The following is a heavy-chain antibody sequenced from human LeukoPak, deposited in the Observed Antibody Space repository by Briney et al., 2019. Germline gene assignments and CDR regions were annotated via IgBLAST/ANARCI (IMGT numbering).Heavy chain of an antibody. J-gene: IGHJ4*02. D-gene: IGHD3-10*01. V-gene: IGHV4-4*07. CDR2: IYTNGNT. CDR3: ARTTTSMIRGAIIDS. CDR1: GGSISSYY. Sequence: PSETLSLTCTVSGGSISSYYWNWIRQPAGKGLEWIGRIYTNGNTNYNPSLKSRVTMSVDTSNNQFSLQLRSVTAADTAVYYCARTTTSMIRGAIIDSWGQRTLVTVSS.